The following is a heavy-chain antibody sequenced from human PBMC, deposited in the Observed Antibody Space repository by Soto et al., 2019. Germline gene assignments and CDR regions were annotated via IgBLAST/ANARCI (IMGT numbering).Heavy chain of an antibody. Sequence: EVQLLESGGGLVQPGGSLRLSCAASGFTFSSHAMSWVRQAPGKGLEWVSAISATGGTIYYADSVKGRFTISRDNSKNTLYLQMNNLRAEDTALYYCAKDRGFGAGHGLDVWGHGTTVTVSS. V-gene: IGHV3-23*01. J-gene: IGHJ6*02. CDR1: GFTFSSHA. CDR2: ISATGGTI. D-gene: IGHD3-10*01. CDR3: AKDRGFGAGHGLDV.